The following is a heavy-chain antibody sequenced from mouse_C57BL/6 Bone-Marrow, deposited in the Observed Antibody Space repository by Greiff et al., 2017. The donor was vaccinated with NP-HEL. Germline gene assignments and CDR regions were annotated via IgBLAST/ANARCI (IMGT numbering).Heavy chain of an antibody. CDR1: GFTFSSYA. Sequence: EVQVVESGEGLVKPGGSLKLSCAASGFTFSSYAMSWVRQTPEKRLEWVAYISSGGDYIYYAYTVKGRFTISRDNARNTLYLQMSSLKSEDTAMYYCTRASMIIEAMDYWGQGTSVTVSS. CDR3: TRASMIIEAMDY. J-gene: IGHJ4*01. CDR2: ISSGGDYI. D-gene: IGHD2-4*01. V-gene: IGHV5-9-1*02.